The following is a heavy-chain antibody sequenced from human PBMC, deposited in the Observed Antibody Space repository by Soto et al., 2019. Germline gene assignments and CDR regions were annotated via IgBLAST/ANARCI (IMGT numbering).Heavy chain of an antibody. CDR3: ARDDREIVIVATFVDY. V-gene: IGHV3-33*01. D-gene: IGHD5-12*01. J-gene: IGHJ4*02. CDR1: GFSFNSDG. CDR2: IWYDGSNK. Sequence: VGYLRLSCAAHGFSFNSDGIYWVRQAPGKGLEWVAVIWYDGSNKYYADSVKGRFTISRDNSKNTLYLQMNSLRAEDTAVYYCARDDREIVIVATFVDYWGQGT.